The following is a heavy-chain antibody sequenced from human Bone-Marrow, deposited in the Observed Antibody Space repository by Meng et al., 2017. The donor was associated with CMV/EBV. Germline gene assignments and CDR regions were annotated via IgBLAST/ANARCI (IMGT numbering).Heavy chain of an antibody. J-gene: IGHJ6*02. D-gene: IGHD2-2*02. CDR1: GFMFSRSR. Sequence: GESLNISWAASGFMFSRSRMNWVRQDPENGLVWVAHINSDGSSTSYVDSVRGRFTISRDNAKNTLYLQMNGLRVEDTAVYYCARDWGRVPASCYKEWCFKYYGMDVWGQGTTVTVSS. CDR3: ARDWGRVPASCYKEWCFKYYGMDV. CDR2: INSDGSST. V-gene: IGHV3-74*01.